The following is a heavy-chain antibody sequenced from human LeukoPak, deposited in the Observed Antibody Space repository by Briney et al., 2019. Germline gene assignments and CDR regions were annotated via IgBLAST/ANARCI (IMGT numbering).Heavy chain of an antibody. CDR1: GFTFSNYA. Sequence: PGGSLRLSCAASGFTFSNYAIHWVRQAPGKGLDWVAVVSFDGSKKYYADSVKGRFTISRDNSKNTLYLQMNTLRPDDTAVDYCTRARRGPFDYWGQGILVTVSS. V-gene: IGHV3-30-3*01. J-gene: IGHJ4*01. CDR3: TRARRGPFDY. CDR2: VSFDGSKK.